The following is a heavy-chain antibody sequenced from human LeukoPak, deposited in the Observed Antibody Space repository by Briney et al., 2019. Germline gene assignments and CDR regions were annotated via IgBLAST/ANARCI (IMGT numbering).Heavy chain of an antibody. D-gene: IGHD3-22*01. J-gene: IGHJ4*02. CDR3: ARGTYYYDSSGYYPPDD. CDR2: ISDSGGST. Sequence: PGGSLRLSCAASGFTFSSYVMNWVRQAPGKGLEWVSGISDSGGSTYYADSVKGRFTISRDNSKNTLYLQMNSLRAEDTAVYYCARGTYYYDSSGYYPPDDWGQGTLVTVSS. CDR1: GFTFSSYV. V-gene: IGHV3-23*01.